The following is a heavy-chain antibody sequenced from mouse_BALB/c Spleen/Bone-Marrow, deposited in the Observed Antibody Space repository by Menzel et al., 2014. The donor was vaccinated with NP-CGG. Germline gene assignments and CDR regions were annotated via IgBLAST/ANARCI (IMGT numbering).Heavy chain of an antibody. CDR1: GYTFTDYT. Sequence: EVQLQESGPELVKPGASVKVSCKTSGYTFTDYTMHWVRQSHGKSLEWIGSINPNSGGSSCNQKFKAKATLTIDKSSSTPYMELRSLTSEDSAVYYCARAAHFDYWGQGTTLTVSS. CDR3: ARAAHFDY. CDR2: INPNSGGS. V-gene: IGHV1-22*01. J-gene: IGHJ2*01.